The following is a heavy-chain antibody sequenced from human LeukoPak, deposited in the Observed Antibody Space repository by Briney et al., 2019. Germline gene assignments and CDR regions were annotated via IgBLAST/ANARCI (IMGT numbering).Heavy chain of an antibody. V-gene: IGHV3-23*01. J-gene: IGHJ4*02. CDR1: GFTFSSYA. CDR3: AKDPRTTAKRVWWLRSGYFDY. D-gene: IGHD5-12*01. Sequence: PGGSLRLSCAASGFTFSSYAMSWVRQALGKGLEWVSAISGSGGSTYYADSVKGRFTISRDNSKNTLYLQMNSLRAEDTAVYYCAKDPRTTAKRVWWLRSGYFDYWGQGTLVTVSS. CDR2: ISGSGGST.